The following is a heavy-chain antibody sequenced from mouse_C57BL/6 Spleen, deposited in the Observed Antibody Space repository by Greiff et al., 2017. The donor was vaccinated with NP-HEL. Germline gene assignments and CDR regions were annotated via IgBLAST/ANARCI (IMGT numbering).Heavy chain of an antibody. V-gene: IGHV1-80*01. CDR2: IYPGDGDT. J-gene: IGHJ2*01. Sequence: VQLQQSGAELVKPGASVKISCKASGYAFSSYWMNWVKQRPGKGLEWIGQIYPGDGDTNYNGKFKGKATLTADKSSSTAYMQLSSLTSEDSAVYFCASTVVATGIDYWGQGTTLTVSS. CDR3: ASTVVATGIDY. D-gene: IGHD1-1*01. CDR1: GYAFSSYW.